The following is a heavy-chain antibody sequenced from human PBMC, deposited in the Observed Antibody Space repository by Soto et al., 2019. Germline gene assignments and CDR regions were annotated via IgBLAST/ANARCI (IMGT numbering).Heavy chain of an antibody. CDR3: ARTRMIESWIDS. J-gene: IGHJ4*02. CDR1: GSSIISYY. V-gene: IGHV4-59*01. CDR2: VYYTGST. D-gene: IGHD3-16*01. Sequence: SAPLSLTCNVSGSSIISYYWSWIRQPPGKGLEWIGYVYYTGSTLYNPSLKSRVTISVDMSKKEFSLRLSSVIAADTAVYYCARTRMIESWIDSWGQGTPVTVSS.